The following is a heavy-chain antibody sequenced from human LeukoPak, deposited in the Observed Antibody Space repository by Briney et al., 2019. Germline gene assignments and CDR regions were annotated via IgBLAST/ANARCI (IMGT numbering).Heavy chain of an antibody. CDR2: INGDVSIT. CDR1: GFTFSSYW. Sequence: GGSLRLSCAASGFTFSSYWMHWVRQAPGKGLVWVSRINGDVSITTYADSVKGRFIISRDNAKNALYLQMNSLRAEDTAVYYCARQSGGYPIDYWGQGTLVTVSS. D-gene: IGHD6-19*01. CDR3: ARQSGGYPIDY. J-gene: IGHJ4*02. V-gene: IGHV3-74*03.